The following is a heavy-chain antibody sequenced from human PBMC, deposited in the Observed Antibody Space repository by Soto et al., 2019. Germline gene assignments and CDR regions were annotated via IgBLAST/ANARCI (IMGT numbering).Heavy chain of an antibody. V-gene: IGHV4-61*01. J-gene: IGHJ6*02. CDR3: ARDHRDIVATIRQSYGMDV. Sequence: SETLSLTCTVSGGSVSSGSYYWSWIRQPPGKGLEWIGYIYYSGSTNYNPSLKSRVTISVDTSKNQFSLKLSSVTAADTAVYYCARDHRDIVATIRQSYGMDVWGQGTTVTVSS. D-gene: IGHD5-12*01. CDR2: IYYSGST. CDR1: GGSVSSGSYY.